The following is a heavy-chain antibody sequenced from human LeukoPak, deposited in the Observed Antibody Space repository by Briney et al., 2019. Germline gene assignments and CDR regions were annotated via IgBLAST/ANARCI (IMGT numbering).Heavy chain of an antibody. CDR2: ISYDGSNK. Sequence: GGSLRLSCVASGFTFSSYGMHWVRQAPGKGLEWVAVISYDGSNKYYADSVKGRFSISRDNSKNTLYLQMNTLRGEDTAVYYCAGGWYHFDYWGQGTLVTVSS. CDR3: AGGWYHFDY. D-gene: IGHD6-19*01. CDR1: GFTFSSYG. J-gene: IGHJ4*02. V-gene: IGHV3-30*03.